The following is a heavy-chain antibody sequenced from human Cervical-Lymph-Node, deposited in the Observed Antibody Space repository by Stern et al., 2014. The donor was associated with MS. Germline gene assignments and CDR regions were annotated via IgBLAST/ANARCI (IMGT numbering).Heavy chain of an antibody. Sequence: QVQLVQSGGGVVQPGRSLRLSCAASGFTFSSFGMHWVRQSPGKGLEWVAGIWYDGTNKYYADSVKGRFTISRDNSKNTAYLQMNSLRDEETAVYYCARDYSGVSSGWSYFDNWGQGTLVTVSS. J-gene: IGHJ4*02. CDR3: ARDYSGVSSGWSYFDN. CDR1: GFTFSSFG. D-gene: IGHD6-19*01. CDR2: IWYDGTNK. V-gene: IGHV3-33*01.